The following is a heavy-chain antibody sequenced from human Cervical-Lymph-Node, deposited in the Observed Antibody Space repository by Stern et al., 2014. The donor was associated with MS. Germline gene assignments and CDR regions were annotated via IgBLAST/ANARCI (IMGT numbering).Heavy chain of an antibody. D-gene: IGHD3-22*01. CDR3: AAIRDYYDSSGYDAFDI. CDR2: IVVGSGNT. V-gene: IGHV1-58*01. J-gene: IGHJ3*02. Sequence: QLVQSGPEVKKPGTSVKVSCKASGFTFTSSAVQWVRQARGQRLEWIGWIVVGSGNTNYAQKFKERVTITRDMSTSTAYMELSSLRSEDTAVYYCAAIRDYYDSSGYDAFDIWGQGTMVTVSS. CDR1: GFTFTSSA.